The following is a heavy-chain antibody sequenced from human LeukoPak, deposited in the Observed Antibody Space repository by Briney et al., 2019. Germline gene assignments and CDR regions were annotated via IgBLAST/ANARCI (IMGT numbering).Heavy chain of an antibody. CDR2: ISGSGDST. V-gene: IGHV3-23*01. J-gene: IGHJ6*04. Sequence: GGSLRLSCAASGFTFSSYAMSWVRQAPGKGLEWVSAISGSGDSTYYADSVKGRFTISRDNSKNTLYLQMNSLRAEDTAVYYRARWVVVAATLPYYYYYGMDVWGKGTTVTVSS. CDR1: GFTFSSYA. CDR3: ARWVVVAATLPYYYYYGMDV. D-gene: IGHD2-15*01.